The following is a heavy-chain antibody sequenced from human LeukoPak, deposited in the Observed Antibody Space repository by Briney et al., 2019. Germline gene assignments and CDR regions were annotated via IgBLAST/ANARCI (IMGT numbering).Heavy chain of an antibody. Sequence: GGSLRLSCSASGFTFSSYWMSWVRQAPGKGLEWVANIKQDGSEKYYVDSVKGRFTISRDNAKNSLYLQMNSLRAEDTAVYYCARGAVVTRSPTGDYWGRGTLVTVSS. V-gene: IGHV3-7*01. CDR3: ARGAVVTRSPTGDY. CDR2: IKQDGSEK. J-gene: IGHJ4*02. D-gene: IGHD2-21*02. CDR1: GFTFSSYW.